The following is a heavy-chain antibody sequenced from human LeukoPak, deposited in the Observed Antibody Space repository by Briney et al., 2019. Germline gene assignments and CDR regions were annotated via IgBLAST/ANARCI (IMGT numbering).Heavy chain of an antibody. J-gene: IGHJ5*02. V-gene: IGHV7-4-1*02. Sequence: GASVKVSCKASGYAFTSYAMNWVRQAPGQGLEWMGWINTNTGNPTYAQGFTGRFVFSLDTSVSTAYLQISSLKAEDTAVYYCAREPDIVVVPAAALKNWFDPWGQGTLVTVSS. CDR3: AREPDIVVVPAAALKNWFDP. CDR2: INTNTGNP. D-gene: IGHD2-2*01. CDR1: GYAFTSYA.